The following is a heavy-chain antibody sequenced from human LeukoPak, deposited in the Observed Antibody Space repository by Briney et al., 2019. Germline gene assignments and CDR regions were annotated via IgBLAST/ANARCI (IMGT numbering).Heavy chain of an antibody. CDR3: EKAGVRSFDNSCLYAFDF. J-gene: IGHJ3*01. D-gene: IGHD3-22*01. V-gene: IGHV4-39*01. Sequence: SETLSLTCAVSGGSISRTSYNWVWIRQPPGKGLEWIGTIYYSGNTYHNPSLKSRDTMSVDTSRNQFSLTLSSVDAADTAVYSCEKAGVRSFDNSCLYAFDFWGQGTTVTVSS. CDR1: GGSISRTSYN. CDR2: IYYSGNT.